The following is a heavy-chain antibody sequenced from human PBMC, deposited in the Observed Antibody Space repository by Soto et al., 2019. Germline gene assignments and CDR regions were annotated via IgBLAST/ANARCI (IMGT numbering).Heavy chain of an antibody. J-gene: IGHJ4*02. CDR3: VGGRGWLQTD. Sequence: EVQLVESGGGLVQPGGSLRLSCAASGFTFSSYWMSWVRQAPGKGLEWVANIKQDGSETYYVDSVKGRFTTSRDNAKNSLHLQMNSLRVEDTAVYYCVGGRGWLQTDWGQGSLVTVSS. V-gene: IGHV3-7*04. D-gene: IGHD6-19*01. CDR1: GFTFSSYW. CDR2: IKQDGSET.